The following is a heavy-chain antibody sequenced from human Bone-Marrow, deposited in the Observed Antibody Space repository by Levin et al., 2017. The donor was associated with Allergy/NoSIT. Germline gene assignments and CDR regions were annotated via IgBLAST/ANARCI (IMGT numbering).Heavy chain of an antibody. CDR3: AKDRGDMVRGVFDF. Sequence: SCKASGFRFSTDAMSWVRQAPGKGLEWVSGISGSGVRTSYADSVKGRFTISRDNSEDTLYLQMNSLTAEDTALYYCAKDRGDMVRGVFDFWGQGTVVTVSS. D-gene: IGHD3-10*01. V-gene: IGHV3-23*01. CDR1: GFRFSTDA. CDR2: ISGSGVRT. J-gene: IGHJ3*01.